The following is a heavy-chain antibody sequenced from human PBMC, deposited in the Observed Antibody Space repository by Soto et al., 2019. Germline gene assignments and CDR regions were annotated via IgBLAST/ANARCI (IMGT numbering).Heavy chain of an antibody. D-gene: IGHD6-19*01. CDR1: GGTFSSSA. CDR3: ARDFSSGPGHYYYYGMDV. V-gene: IGHV1-69*13. J-gene: IGHJ6*02. Sequence: ASVKVSCKASGGTFSSSAISWVRQAPGQGLEWMGGIIPIFGTADYAQKFQGRVTITADESTSTAYLELSSLRSEDTAVFYCARDFSSGPGHYYYYGMDVWGQGTTVTVSS. CDR2: IIPIFGTA.